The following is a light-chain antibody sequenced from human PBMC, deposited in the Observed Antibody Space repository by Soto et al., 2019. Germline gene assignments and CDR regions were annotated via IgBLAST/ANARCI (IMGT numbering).Light chain of an antibody. CDR2: ATS. V-gene: IGKV1-27*01. CDR3: QNYNSAPLT. CDR1: QDISNS. J-gene: IGKJ4*01. Sequence: DIQMTQSPSSLSASVGDRVTITCRASQDISNSLAWYQQKPGKVPKVLIYATSILQSGVPARFSGSGSGTDCTLTSSSLQPEDVATYYCQNYNSAPLTFGGGTKVEI.